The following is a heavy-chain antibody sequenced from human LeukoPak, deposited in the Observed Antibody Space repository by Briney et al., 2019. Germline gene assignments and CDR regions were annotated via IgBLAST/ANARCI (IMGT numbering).Heavy chain of an antibody. CDR2: TYYRSKWYN. CDR3: ARDLGTTGWHTFDY. V-gene: IGHV6-1*01. D-gene: IGHD6-19*01. Sequence: SQTLSLTCAVSGDSVSSKNGAWNWIRQSPSRGLEWLGRTYYRSKWYNDYAESMEGRMTISQDASKNQYSLHLNSVTPDDTAVYYCARDLGTTGWHTFDYWGQGTLVTVSS. CDR1: GDSVSSKNGA. J-gene: IGHJ4*02.